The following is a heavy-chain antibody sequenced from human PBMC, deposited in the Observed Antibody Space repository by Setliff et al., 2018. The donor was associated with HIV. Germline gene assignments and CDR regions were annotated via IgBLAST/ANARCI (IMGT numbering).Heavy chain of an antibody. D-gene: IGHD2-8*02. CDR2: INQDGSEK. V-gene: IGHV3-7*03. CDR3: ARVQSKKTAGGLDY. Sequence: SGGSLRLSCAASGFTLSTYWMTWVRQAPGEGLEWVANINQDGSEKYYVDSVKGQFTISRDNAKNSLFPQMNSLRVEDTAVYYCARVQSKKTAGGLDYWGQGSLVTVSS. CDR1: GFTLSTYW. J-gene: IGHJ4*02.